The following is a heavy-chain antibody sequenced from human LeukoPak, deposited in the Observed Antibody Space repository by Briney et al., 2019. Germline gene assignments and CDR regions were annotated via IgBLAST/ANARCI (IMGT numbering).Heavy chain of an antibody. CDR1: GGSFSGYY. J-gene: IGHJ4*02. CDR3: ACSMVARDY. D-gene: IGHD2-8*01. Sequence: PPETLSLTCAVYGGSFSGYYWSWIRQPPGKGLEWIGEINHSGSTNYNPSLKSRVTISVDTSKNQFSLKLSSVTAADTAVYYCACSMVARDYWGQGTLVTVSS. V-gene: IGHV4-34*01. CDR2: INHSGST.